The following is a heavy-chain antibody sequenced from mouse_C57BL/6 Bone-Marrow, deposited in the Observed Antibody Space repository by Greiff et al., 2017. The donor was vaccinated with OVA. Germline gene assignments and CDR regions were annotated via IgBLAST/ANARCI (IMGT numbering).Heavy chain of an antibody. CDR3: ARSLYDYADWYFDV. D-gene: IGHD2-4*01. V-gene: IGHV1-52*01. CDR1: GYTFTSYW. CDR2: IDPSDSET. Sequence: QVQLQQPGAELVRPGSSVKLSCKASGYTFTSYWMHWVKQRPIQGLEWIGNIDPSDSETNYNQKFKDKATLTVDKSSSTAYMQLSSLTSEDSAVYYCARSLYDYADWYFDVWGTGTTVTVSS. J-gene: IGHJ1*03.